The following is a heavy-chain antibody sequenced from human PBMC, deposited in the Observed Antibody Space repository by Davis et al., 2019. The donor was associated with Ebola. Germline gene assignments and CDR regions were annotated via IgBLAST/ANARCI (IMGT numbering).Heavy chain of an antibody. V-gene: IGHV3-74*01. CDR1: GFTFHSYV. J-gene: IGHJ4*02. CDR3: GRDVNWMRYDN. Sequence: GESLKISCAASGFTFHSYVMHWVRQIPGKGLVWVARISHDGSLTSYADSVEGRFIITRDNAKNTVDLQMNSLRVEDTAVYYCGRDVNWMRYDNWGQGTLVTVSS. D-gene: IGHD1-1*01. CDR2: ISHDGSLT.